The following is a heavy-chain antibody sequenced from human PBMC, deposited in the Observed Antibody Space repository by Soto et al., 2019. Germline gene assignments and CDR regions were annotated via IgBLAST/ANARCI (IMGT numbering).Heavy chain of an antibody. V-gene: IGHV4-34*01. Sequence: SETLSLTCAVYGGSFSGYYWSWIRQPPGKGLEWIGEINHSGSTNYNPSLKSRVTISVDTSKNQFSLKLSSVTAADTAVYYCARWVPEIVVVPAATHTYYYYGMDVWGQGTTVTVSS. CDR3: ARWVPEIVVVPAATHTYYYYGMDV. CDR2: INHSGST. CDR1: GGSFSGYY. D-gene: IGHD2-2*01. J-gene: IGHJ6*02.